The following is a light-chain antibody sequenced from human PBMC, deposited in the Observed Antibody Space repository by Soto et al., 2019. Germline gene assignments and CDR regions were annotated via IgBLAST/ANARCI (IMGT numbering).Light chain of an antibody. CDR1: QSVSSSY. CDR2: GAS. V-gene: IGKV3-20*01. J-gene: IGKJ4*01. Sequence: EIVLPQSPGTLSLSPGDRATLSCRASQSVSSSYLAWYQQKPGQAPRLLIYGASSRATGIPDRFSGSVSGTDFTLTISRLEPEDFAVYYCQQYGSSPLTFGGGTKVDIK. CDR3: QQYGSSPLT.